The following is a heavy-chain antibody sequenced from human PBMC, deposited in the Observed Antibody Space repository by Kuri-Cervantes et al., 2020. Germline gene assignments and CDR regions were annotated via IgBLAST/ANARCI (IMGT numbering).Heavy chain of an antibody. CDR3: ARARQWSLPYYGSGSSAGKFDP. D-gene: IGHD3-10*01. CDR2: INSDGSST. V-gene: IGHV3-74*01. J-gene: IGHJ5*02. CDR1: GFTFSSYW. Sequence: GESLKISCAASGFTFSSYWMHWVCQAPGKGLVWVSRINSDGSSTSYADSVKGRFTISRDNAKNTLYLQMNSLRAEDTAVYYCARARQWSLPYYGSGSSAGKFDPWGQGTLVTVSS.